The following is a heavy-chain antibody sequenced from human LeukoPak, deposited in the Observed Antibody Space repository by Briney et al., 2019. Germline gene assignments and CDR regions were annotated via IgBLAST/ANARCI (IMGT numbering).Heavy chain of an antibody. CDR1: GFTFSIYA. Sequence: QPWGSLRLSCAASGFTFSIYAMSWVRQAPGKGLEGVSAISGSGGSTYYADSVKGGFTISRDNSKNTLYLQMNSLRAEDTAVYYCAKGLSGWSPFDPWGQGTLVTVSS. J-gene: IGHJ5*02. D-gene: IGHD6-19*01. CDR3: AKGLSGWSPFDP. CDR2: ISGSGGST. V-gene: IGHV3-23*01.